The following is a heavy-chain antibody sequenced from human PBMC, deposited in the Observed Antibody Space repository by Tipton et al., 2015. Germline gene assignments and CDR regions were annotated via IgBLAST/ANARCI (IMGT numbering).Heavy chain of an antibody. V-gene: IGHV3-7*01. CDR2: MKQEGSET. D-gene: IGHD3-10*01. CDR3: ARAGSFRFDS. J-gene: IGHJ4*02. CDR1: GFTFSRNW. Sequence: SLRLSCAASGFTFSRNWMTWVRQAPGKGLELVANMKQEGSETYYVDSVRGRFTISRDNAKSSLYLQMNSLGGEDTAVYYCARAGSFRFDSWALGTLSPSPQ.